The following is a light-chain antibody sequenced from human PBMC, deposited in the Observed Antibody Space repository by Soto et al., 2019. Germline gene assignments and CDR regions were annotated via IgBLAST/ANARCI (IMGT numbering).Light chain of an antibody. CDR3: QQYDSSPPYT. Sequence: EIVLTQSPGTLSLSPGERAALSCRASHSVSSTYLAWYQQKPGQAPRLLIYGASSRATGIPDRFSGSGSGTAFTLTIIRLEPEDFAVYYCQQYDSSPPYTFGQGTKLEIK. CDR2: GAS. CDR1: HSVSSTY. J-gene: IGKJ2*01. V-gene: IGKV3-20*01.